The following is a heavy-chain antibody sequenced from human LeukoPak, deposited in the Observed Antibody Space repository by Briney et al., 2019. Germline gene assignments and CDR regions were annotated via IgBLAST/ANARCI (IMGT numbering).Heavy chain of an antibody. J-gene: IGHJ5*02. V-gene: IGHV1-46*01. Sequence: ASVKVSCKASGYTFTSYYMHWVRQAPGQGLEWMGIINPSGGSTSYAQKFQGRVTMTRDTSTSTVYMELSSLRSEGTAVYYCARQEQDIVVVVAANWFDPWGQGTLVTVSS. CDR1: GYTFTSYY. CDR3: ARQEQDIVVVVAANWFDP. CDR2: INPSGGST. D-gene: IGHD2-15*01.